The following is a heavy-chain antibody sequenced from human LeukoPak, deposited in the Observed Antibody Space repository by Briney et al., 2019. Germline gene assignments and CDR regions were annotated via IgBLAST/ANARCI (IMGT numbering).Heavy chain of an antibody. CDR1: GFTFDDYG. V-gene: IGHV3-20*04. CDR2: INWNGGST. Sequence: GGSLRLSCAASGFTFDDYGMSWVRQAPGKGLEWVSGINWNGGSTGYADSVKGRFTISRDNAKNSLHLQMNSLRAEDTAVYYCATDRDNSDWQKRFDSWGQGTLVTVSS. J-gene: IGHJ4*02. CDR3: ATDRDNSDWQKRFDS. D-gene: IGHD2-21*02.